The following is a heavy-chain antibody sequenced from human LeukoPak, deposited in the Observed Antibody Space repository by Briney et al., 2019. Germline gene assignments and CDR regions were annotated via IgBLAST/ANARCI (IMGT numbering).Heavy chain of an antibody. CDR1: GFTFSNYW. V-gene: IGHV3-7*05. CDR2: IKQDGSEK. J-gene: IGHJ4*02. D-gene: IGHD6-19*01. Sequence: GGSLRLSCAASGFTFSNYWMTWVRQAPGKGLEWVANIKQDGSEKYYVDSVKGRFTISRDNAENSLYLQMNSLTAADTAVYYCAREKQKYSSGWYCLDYWGQGTLVTVSS. CDR3: AREKQKYSSGWYCLDY.